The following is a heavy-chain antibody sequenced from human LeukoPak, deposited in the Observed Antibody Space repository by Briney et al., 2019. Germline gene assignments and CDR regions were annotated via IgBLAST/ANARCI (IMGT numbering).Heavy chain of an antibody. Sequence: SETLSLTCTVSGGSISSSSYYWGWVRQPPGKGPEWIGTIYYSGTTYYNPSLKSRVTVSVDTSKNQFSLRLSSVTAADTAVYFCARYVVTTGFSFDYWGQGTLVTVSS. CDR1: GGSISSSSYY. D-gene: IGHD4-23*01. CDR3: ARYVVTTGFSFDY. V-gene: IGHV4-39*07. J-gene: IGHJ4*02. CDR2: IYYSGTT.